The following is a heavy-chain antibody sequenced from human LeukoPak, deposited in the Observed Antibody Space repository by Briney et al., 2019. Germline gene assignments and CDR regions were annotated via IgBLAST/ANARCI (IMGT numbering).Heavy chain of an antibody. D-gene: IGHD3-10*01. CDR2: INHSGST. J-gene: IGHJ6*02. CDR1: GGSFSGYY. V-gene: IGHV4-34*01. CDR3: ARRITMVRGVTSMDV. Sequence: SETLSLTCAVYGGSFSGYYWSWIRQPPGKGLVWFGEINHSGSTNYNPSLKSRVTISVDTSKNQFSLKLSSVTAADTAVYYCARRITMVRGVTSMDVWGQGTTVTVSS.